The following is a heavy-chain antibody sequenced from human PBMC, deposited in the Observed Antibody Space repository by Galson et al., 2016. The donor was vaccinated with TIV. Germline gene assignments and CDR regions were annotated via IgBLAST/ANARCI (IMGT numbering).Heavy chain of an antibody. D-gene: IGHD1-7*01. V-gene: IGHV3-30-3*01. CDR1: GFTFSSYT. J-gene: IGHJ4*02. CDR2: ISHDGNNK. Sequence: SLRLSCAASGFTFSSYTFHWVRQTPGKGLEWVAIISHDGNNKDFADSVEGRFTISRDSSKNTVFLQMNSLRLEDTAVYYCTRDGRGNWKYVDYFDYWGQGVLVTVSS. CDR3: TRDGRGNWKYVDYFDY.